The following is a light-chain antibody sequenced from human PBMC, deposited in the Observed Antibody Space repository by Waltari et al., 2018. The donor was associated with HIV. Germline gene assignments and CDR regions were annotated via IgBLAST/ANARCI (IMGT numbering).Light chain of an antibody. CDR3: QQYYLTPLT. V-gene: IGKV4-1*01. J-gene: IGKJ4*01. CDR2: WTS. CDR1: QSVLSSSKNKNC. Sequence: DIVMTQSPDSLAVSLGERATINCKSSQSVLSSSKNKNCLAWYQQKPGQPPKLLIYWTSTRESGVPDRFSGSGSGTDFTLTISSLQAEDVAVYYCQQYYLTPLTFGGGTKVEIK.